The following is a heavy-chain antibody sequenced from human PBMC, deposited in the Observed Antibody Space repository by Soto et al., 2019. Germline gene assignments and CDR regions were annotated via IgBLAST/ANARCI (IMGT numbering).Heavy chain of an antibody. Sequence: XETLFLPCSVSGFSISSFTYYWGWIRQPPGKGLEWIGTVYYNENTYYNPSLKSRVTITVDTAKNQFSLNLRSVTAADTAMYFCARRERYYGSPGWFDPWGPGNLVTVSS. D-gene: IGHD3-10*01. CDR1: GFSISSFTYY. CDR2: VYYNENT. CDR3: ARRERYYGSPGWFDP. J-gene: IGHJ5*02. V-gene: IGHV4-39*01.